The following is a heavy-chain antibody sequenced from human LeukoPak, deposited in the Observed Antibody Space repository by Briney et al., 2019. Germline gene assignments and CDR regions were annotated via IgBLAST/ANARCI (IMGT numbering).Heavy chain of an antibody. J-gene: IGHJ5*02. D-gene: IGHD2-15*01. V-gene: IGHV1-2*02. CDR1: GYTFTGYY. Sequence: GASVEVSCKASGYTFTGYYMHWVRQAPGQGLEWMGWINPNSGGTNYAQKFQGRVTMTRDTSISTAYMELSRLRSDDTAVYYCATGGPDDTVVILVAGVRSWGQGTLVTVSS. CDR2: INPNSGGT. CDR3: ATGGPDDTVVILVAGVRS.